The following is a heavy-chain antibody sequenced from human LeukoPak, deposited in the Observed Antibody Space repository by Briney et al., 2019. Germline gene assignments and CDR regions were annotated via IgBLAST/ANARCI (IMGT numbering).Heavy chain of an antibody. V-gene: IGHV3-11*04. CDR3: VRDQEQQLDYYYYYYMDV. J-gene: IGHJ6*03. CDR1: GFTFSDYY. Sequence: PGGSLRLSCAASGFTFSDYYMSWIRQAPGKGLEWVSYISSSGSTIYYADSVKGRFTISRDNAKNSLYLQMNSLRAEDTAVYYCVRDQEQQLDYYYYYYMDVWGKGTTVTVSS. D-gene: IGHD6-13*01. CDR2: ISSSGSTI.